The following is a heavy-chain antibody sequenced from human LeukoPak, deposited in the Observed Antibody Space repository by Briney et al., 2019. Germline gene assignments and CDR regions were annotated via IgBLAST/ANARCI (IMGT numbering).Heavy chain of an antibody. J-gene: IGHJ6*03. CDR1: GGSFSGYY. D-gene: IGHD3-9*01. CDR3: ARGGSTLHSAGGHDIEFYYYYYMDV. Sequence: SETLSLTCAVYGGSFSGYYWSWIRQPPGKGLEWIGEINHSGSTNYNPSLKSRVTISVDTSKNQFSLKLSSVTAADTAVYYCARGGSTLHSAGGHDIEFYYYYYMDVWGKGTTVTISS. CDR2: INHSGST. V-gene: IGHV4-34*01.